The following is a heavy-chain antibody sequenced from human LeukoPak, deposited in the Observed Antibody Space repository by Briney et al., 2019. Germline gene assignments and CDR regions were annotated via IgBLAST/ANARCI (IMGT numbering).Heavy chain of an antibody. CDR1: GFIFNNYA. J-gene: IGHJ5*02. D-gene: IGHD3-3*01. CDR3: AKVAWSGGYNWFDP. CDR2: ISGSGDIT. V-gene: IGHV3-23*01. Sequence: PGGSLRLSCAVSGFIFNNYAMSWVRQAPGKGLGWVSAISGSGDITYYADSVEGRFTISRDNSKNTLYLQMNNLRAEDTAVYYCAKVAWSGGYNWFDPWGQGTLVTVSS.